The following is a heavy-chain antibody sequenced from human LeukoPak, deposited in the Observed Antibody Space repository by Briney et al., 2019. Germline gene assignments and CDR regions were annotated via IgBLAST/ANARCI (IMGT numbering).Heavy chain of an antibody. J-gene: IGHJ6*04. Sequence: GGSLRLSCAASGFTFSSYEMNWVRQAPGKGLEWVSYISSSGSTIYYADSVKGRFTISRDNAKNSLYLQMNSLRTEDTAVYYCARDAMVRGVINYYGMDVWGKGTTVTVSS. V-gene: IGHV3-48*03. CDR3: ARDAMVRGVINYYGMDV. CDR1: GFTFSSYE. D-gene: IGHD3-10*01. CDR2: ISSSGSTI.